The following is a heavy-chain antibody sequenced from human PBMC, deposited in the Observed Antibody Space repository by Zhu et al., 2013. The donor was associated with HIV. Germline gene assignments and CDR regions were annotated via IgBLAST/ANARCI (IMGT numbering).Heavy chain of an antibody. D-gene: IGHD3-16*02. Sequence: QVQLVQSGAEVKKPGASVKVSCKASGYTFTTYSINWVRQAPGQGLELMGWISPYDGNTNYAQKHQDRVSMTTDTSTSTAYMELRSLRSEDTAVYYCARGYDYIWGSHRSNYYYGMDVWGQGTTVTVSS. CDR2: ISPYDGNT. CDR3: ARGYDYIWGSHRSNYYYGMDV. V-gene: IGHV1-18*01. CDR1: GYTFTTYS. J-gene: IGHJ6*02.